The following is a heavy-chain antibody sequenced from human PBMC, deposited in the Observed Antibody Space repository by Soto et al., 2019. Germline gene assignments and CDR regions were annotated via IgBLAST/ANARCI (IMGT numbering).Heavy chain of an antibody. Sequence: PGGSLRLSCEASGFTFSNYNMNWVRQAPGKGLEWISYISTSSSNIYYADSVKGRFNISRDNAKNSLYLQMNSLRDEDTALYYCARHCGGGCYRGFDYWGLGSLVTVSS. CDR1: GFTFSNYN. D-gene: IGHD2-21*02. J-gene: IGHJ4*02. CDR3: ARHCGGGCYRGFDY. CDR2: ISTSSSNI. V-gene: IGHV3-48*02.